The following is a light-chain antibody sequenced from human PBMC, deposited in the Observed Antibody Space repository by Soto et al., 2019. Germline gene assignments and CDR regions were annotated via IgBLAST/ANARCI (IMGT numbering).Light chain of an antibody. CDR2: GAY. Sequence: EVVLTQSPGTLSLSPGERATLSCRASQSGFSTYLAWFHQKPGQVPRLLIYGAYTRATGVADRFSGSGSGTDFTLTISRLDPDDLAVYYCQQYGNSPCTLGQGTKGEIK. V-gene: IGKV3-20*01. CDR1: QSGFSTY. CDR3: QQYGNSPCT. J-gene: IGKJ1*01.